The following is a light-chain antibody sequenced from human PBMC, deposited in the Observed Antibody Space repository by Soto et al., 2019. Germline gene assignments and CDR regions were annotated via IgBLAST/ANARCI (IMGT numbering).Light chain of an antibody. CDR3: QQSYSTPPWT. CDR1: QSISSY. V-gene: IGKV1-39*01. CDR2: AAS. J-gene: IGKJ1*01. Sequence: DIQMTQSPSSLSASVGDRVTITCRASQSISSYLNWYQQKPGKAPELLIYAASSLQSGVPSRFSGSGSGTDFTLTINSLQPEDFATYYCQQSYSTPPWTFGQGTKVEIK.